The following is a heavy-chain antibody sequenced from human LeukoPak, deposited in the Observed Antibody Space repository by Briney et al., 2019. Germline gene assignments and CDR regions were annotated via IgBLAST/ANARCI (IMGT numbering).Heavy chain of an antibody. CDR1: GFTFKNAW. CDR2: ISHDENNK. CDR3: AKVRWGSDNALDS. D-gene: IGHD3-16*01. Sequence: GGSLRLSCEASGFTFKNAWMIWVRQAPGKGLEWLAVISHDENNKYYADSVKGRITISRDNSMNTLYLQMNSLRAEDTAVYYCAKVRWGSDNALDSWGQGTLVTGSS. J-gene: IGHJ4*02. V-gene: IGHV3-30*18.